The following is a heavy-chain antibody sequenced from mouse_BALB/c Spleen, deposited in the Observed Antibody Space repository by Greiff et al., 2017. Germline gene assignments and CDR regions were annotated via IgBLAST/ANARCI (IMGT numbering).Heavy chain of an antibody. J-gene: IGHJ2*01. CDR3: APNWDGGFDY. CDR2: IDPANGNT. V-gene: IGHV14-3*02. Sequence: VQLQQSGAELVKPGASVKLSCTASGFNIKDTYMHWVKQRPEQGLEWIGRIDPANGNTKYDPKFQGKATITADTSSNTAYLQLSSLTSEDTAVYYCAPNWDGGFDYWGQGTTLTVSS. D-gene: IGHD4-1*01. CDR1: GFNIKDTY.